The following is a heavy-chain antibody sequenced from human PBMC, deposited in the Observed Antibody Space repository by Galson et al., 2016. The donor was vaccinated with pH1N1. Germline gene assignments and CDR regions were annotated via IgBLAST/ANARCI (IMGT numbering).Heavy chain of an antibody. V-gene: IGHV4-59*08. CDR3: AGHTGWGSSSSFDY. CDR2: LYYNENT. J-gene: IGHJ4*02. Sequence: LVKPTQTLSLTCTVSGTSVSGNYWSWIRQPPGKGLEWIGYLYYNENTNYNPSLKSRVTISEDTSKNQFSLRLTSVTAPDTAVYYCAGHTGWGSSSSFDYGVQAALGTASA. CDR1: GTSVSGNY. D-gene: IGHD6-13*01.